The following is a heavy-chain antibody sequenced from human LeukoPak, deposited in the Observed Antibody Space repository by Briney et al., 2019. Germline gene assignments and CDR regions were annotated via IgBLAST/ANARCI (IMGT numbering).Heavy chain of an antibody. V-gene: IGHV3-30*02. Sequence: GGSLRLSCAASGFTFSSYAMHWVRQAPGKGLEWVAFIRYDGSNKYYADSVKGRFTISRDNSKNTLYLQMNSLRAEDTAVYYCARDIPSGGDTIKEGYWGQGTLVTVSS. D-gene: IGHD2-21*01. CDR1: GFTFSSYA. CDR2: IRYDGSNK. J-gene: IGHJ4*02. CDR3: ARDIPSGGDTIKEGY.